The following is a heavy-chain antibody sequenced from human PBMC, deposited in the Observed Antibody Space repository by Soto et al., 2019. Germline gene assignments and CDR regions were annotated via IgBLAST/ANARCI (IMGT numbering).Heavy chain of an antibody. CDR3: ARSQGSSTSLEIYFYYHYGMDV. Sequence: QVQLVQSGAEVKKPGSSVKVSCKASGGTFSSYAISWVRQAPGQGLEWMGGIIPISETTNYAQKFQGRVTITADESKSTAYMELSSLRSEDTAVYYCARSQGSSTSLEIYFYYHYGMDVWVQGTTVTVSS. CDR2: IIPISETT. CDR1: GGTFSSYA. V-gene: IGHV1-69*01. D-gene: IGHD2-2*01. J-gene: IGHJ6*02.